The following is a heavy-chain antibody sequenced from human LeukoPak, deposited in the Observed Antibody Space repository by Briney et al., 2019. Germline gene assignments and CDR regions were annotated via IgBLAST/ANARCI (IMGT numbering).Heavy chain of an antibody. CDR3: ARPGQLGEYTPYYFDF. J-gene: IGHJ4*02. Sequence: GESLKISCKGSGYSFTSYWIGWVRQMPGKGLEYMGIIYPADSDTRYSPSFQGQVTISADKSISTAYLQWSSLKASDTAMYYCARPGQLGEYTPYYFDFWGQGTLVTVSS. CDR2: IYPADSDT. V-gene: IGHV5-51*01. CDR1: GYSFTSYW. D-gene: IGHD3-16*01.